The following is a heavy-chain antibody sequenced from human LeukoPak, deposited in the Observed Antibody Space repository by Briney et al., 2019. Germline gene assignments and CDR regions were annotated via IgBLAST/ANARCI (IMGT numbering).Heavy chain of an antibody. D-gene: IGHD6-13*01. J-gene: IGHJ4*02. CDR3: AREGVAAAGTLYYFDY. CDR2: INHSGST. Sequence: PSETLSLTCAVYGGSFSGYYWSWIRQPPGKGLEWIGEINHSGSTNYNPSLKSRVTISVDTSKNQFSLKLNSVTAADTAVYYCAREGVAAAGTLYYFDYWGQGTLVTVSS. CDR1: GGSFSGYY. V-gene: IGHV4-34*01.